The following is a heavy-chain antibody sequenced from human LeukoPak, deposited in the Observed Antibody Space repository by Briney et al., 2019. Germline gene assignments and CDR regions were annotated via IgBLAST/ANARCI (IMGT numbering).Heavy chain of an antibody. CDR3: ASEEGIAAGDLDY. CDR1: GYTFTGYY. CDR2: INPNSGGT. V-gene: IGHV1-2*06. J-gene: IGHJ4*02. Sequence: ASVKVSYKASGYTFTGYYMHWVRQAPGQGLEWMARINPNSGGTNYAQKFQGRVTMTRDTSISTAYMELSRLRSDDTAVYYCASEEGIAAGDLDYWGQGTLVTVSS. D-gene: IGHD6-13*01.